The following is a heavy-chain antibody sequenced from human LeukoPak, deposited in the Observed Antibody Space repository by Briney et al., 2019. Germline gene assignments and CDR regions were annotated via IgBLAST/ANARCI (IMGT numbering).Heavy chain of an antibody. J-gene: IGHJ6*03. V-gene: IGHV6-1*01. CDR3: ARGNYYDSSGPPRPSGNYHMDV. Sequence: SQTLSLTCAISGDSVSSNSAAWNWIRQSPSRGLEWLGRTYYRSKWYNDYAVSVKSRITINPDTSKNQFSLQLNSVTPEDTAVYYCARGNYYDSSGPPRPSGNYHMDVWGKGTTVTVSS. CDR1: GDSVSSNSAA. D-gene: IGHD3-22*01. CDR2: TYYRSKWYN.